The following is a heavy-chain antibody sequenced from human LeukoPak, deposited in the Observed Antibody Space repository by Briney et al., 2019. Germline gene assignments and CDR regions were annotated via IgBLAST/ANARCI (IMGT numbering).Heavy chain of an antibody. CDR2: TYLRSKWYN. D-gene: IGHD4-23*01. CDR3: ARTYGGNCDY. V-gene: IGHV6-1*01. CDR1: GDSVSSNSAA. Sequence: SQTLSLTCAISGDSVSSNSAAWNWIRQSPSRGFEWLGRTYLRSKWYNDYAASVKSRITVNPDTSKNHFSLQLSSVTLEDTAIYYCARTYGGNCDYWGQGTLVTVSS. J-gene: IGHJ4*02.